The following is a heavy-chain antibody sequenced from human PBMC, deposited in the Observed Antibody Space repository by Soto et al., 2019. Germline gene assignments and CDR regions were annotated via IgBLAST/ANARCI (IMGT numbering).Heavy chain of an antibody. CDR2: IIPIFGTA. CDR3: ARDRWAYYYDSSGYYSYAFDI. CDR1: GGTFSSYA. D-gene: IGHD3-22*01. Sequence: SVKVSCKASGGTFSSYAISWVRQAPGQGLEWMGGIIPIFGTANYAQKFQGRVTITADKSTSTAYMELSSLRSEDTAVYYCARDRWAYYYDSSGYYSYAFDIWG. V-gene: IGHV1-69*06. J-gene: IGHJ3*02.